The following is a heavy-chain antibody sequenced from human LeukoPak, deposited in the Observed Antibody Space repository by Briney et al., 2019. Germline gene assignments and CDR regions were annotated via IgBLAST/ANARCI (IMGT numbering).Heavy chain of an antibody. D-gene: IGHD5-18*01. V-gene: IGHV1-24*01. CDR1: GYTLTELS. J-gene: IGHJ4*02. CDR3: ATSQVDTAMANFDY. CDR2: FDPEDGET. Sequence: GASVKVSCKVSGYTLTELSMHWVRQAPGKGLEWMGGFDPEDGETIYAQKFQGRVTMTEDTSTDTACMELSSLRSEDTAVYYCATSQVDTAMANFDYWGQGTLVTVSS.